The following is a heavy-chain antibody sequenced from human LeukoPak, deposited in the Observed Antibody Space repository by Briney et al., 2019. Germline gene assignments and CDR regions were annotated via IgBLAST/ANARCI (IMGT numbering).Heavy chain of an antibody. CDR1: GGSISSSSYN. CDR2: IHHGGST. J-gene: IGHJ4*02. D-gene: IGHD2-2*01. Sequence: SETLSLTCTVSGGSISSSSYNWAWIRQPPGKGLEWIGAIHHGGSTYYNPTLKSRVTISVDTSKNQFSLKLSSVTAADTAFYYCARLPFCGTTSCPFDYWGQGTLVTVSS. CDR3: ARLPFCGTTSCPFDY. V-gene: IGHV4-39*01.